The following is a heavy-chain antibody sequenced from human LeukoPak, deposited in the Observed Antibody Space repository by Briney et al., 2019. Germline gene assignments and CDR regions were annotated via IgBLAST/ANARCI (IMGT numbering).Heavy chain of an antibody. D-gene: IGHD1-26*01. V-gene: IGHV1-46*01. CDR3: AREVMGANDP. CDR2: INPSGGST. J-gene: IGHJ5*02. CDR1: GYTFSSYY. Sequence: ASVKVSCKASGYTFSSYYMHWVRQAPGQGLEWMGIINPSGGSTSYAQKFQGRVTMTRDTSTIIVYMELSSLRSEDTAVYYCAREVMGANDPWGPGTLVTVSS.